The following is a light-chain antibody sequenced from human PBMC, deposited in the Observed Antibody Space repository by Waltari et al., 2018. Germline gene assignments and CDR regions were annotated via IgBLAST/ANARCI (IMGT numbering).Light chain of an antibody. CDR3: LQRADWPPIT. CDR2: DAS. Sequence: EVVLTQSPATLSLSPGERATLSCRASQTISTFLFWYQQKPGQAPRLLIYDASNRATGIPVRFSGSGSGTDFTLTISSLEAEDSAVYYCLQRADWPPITFGQGTRLEI. J-gene: IGKJ5*01. CDR1: QTISTF. V-gene: IGKV3-11*01.